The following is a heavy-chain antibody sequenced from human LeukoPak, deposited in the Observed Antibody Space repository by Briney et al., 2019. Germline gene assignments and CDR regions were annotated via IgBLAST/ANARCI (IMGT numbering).Heavy chain of an antibody. CDR1: GFTFSGYA. Sequence: GGSLRLSCAASGFTFSGYAMSWVRQAPGKGLEGVSAISGSGGSTYYADSVKGRFTISRDNSKNTLYVQMNSLRAEDTAVYYCAREVYDSSGYYYSTGYYFDYWGQGTLVTVSS. CDR2: ISGSGGST. CDR3: AREVYDSSGYYYSTGYYFDY. D-gene: IGHD3-22*01. V-gene: IGHV3-23*01. J-gene: IGHJ4*02.